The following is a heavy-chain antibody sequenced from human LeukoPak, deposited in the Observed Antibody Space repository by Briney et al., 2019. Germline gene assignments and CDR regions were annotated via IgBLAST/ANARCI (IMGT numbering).Heavy chain of an antibody. CDR1: GYTFTDYY. V-gene: IGHV1-69-2*01. CDR2: VDPEDGET. D-gene: IGHD5-18*01. J-gene: IGHJ4*02. CDR3: ARDSIPGGYSYGLAFDY. Sequence: ASVKVSCKVSGYTFTDYYMHWVQQAPGKGLEWMGLVDPEDGETIYAEKFQGRVTITADTSTDTAYMELSSLRSEDTAVYYCARDSIPGGYSYGLAFDYWGQGTLVTVSS.